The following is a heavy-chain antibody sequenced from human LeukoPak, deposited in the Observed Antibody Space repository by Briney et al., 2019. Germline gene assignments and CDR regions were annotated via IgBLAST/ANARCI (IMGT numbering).Heavy chain of an antibody. J-gene: IGHJ3*02. CDR2: ISVSGNT. CDR3: AKGVRMVDAFDI. Sequence: GGSLRLSCAASGFTLSSYAMSWVRQGPGKGLEWVSAISVSGNTYHADSVKGRFTISRDNSKNTLYLQMNSLRAEDTAVYYCAKGVRMVDAFDIWGQGTMVTVSS. V-gene: IGHV3-23*01. D-gene: IGHD1-1*01. CDR1: GFTLSSYA.